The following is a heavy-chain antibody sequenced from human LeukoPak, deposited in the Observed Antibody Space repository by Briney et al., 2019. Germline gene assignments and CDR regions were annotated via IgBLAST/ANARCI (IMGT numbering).Heavy chain of an antibody. D-gene: IGHD3-3*01. V-gene: IGHV4-4*07. CDR3: ARDKRRATIFGVVQHGNYYGMDV. J-gene: IGHJ6*02. CDR1: GGSISSYY. Sequence: PSETLSLTCTVSGGSISSYYWSWIRQPAGKGLEWIGRIYTSGSTNYNPSLKSRVTMSVDTSKNQFSLKLSSVTAADTAVYYCARDKRRATIFGVVQHGNYYGMDVWAKGPRSPSP. CDR2: IYTSGST.